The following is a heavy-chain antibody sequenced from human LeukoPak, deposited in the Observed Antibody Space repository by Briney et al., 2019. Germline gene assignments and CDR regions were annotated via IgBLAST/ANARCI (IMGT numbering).Heavy chain of an antibody. J-gene: IGHJ3*02. V-gene: IGHV1-18*01. D-gene: IGHD1-26*01. CDR2: ISAYNGNT. CDR1: GGSFSSYG. CDR3: AIYSGSYLDAFDI. Sequence: ASVKVSCKASGGSFSSYGISWVRQAPGQGLERMGWISAYNGNTNYAQKLQGRVTMTTDTSTSTAYMELRSLRSDDTAVYYCAIYSGSYLDAFDIWGQGTMVTVSS.